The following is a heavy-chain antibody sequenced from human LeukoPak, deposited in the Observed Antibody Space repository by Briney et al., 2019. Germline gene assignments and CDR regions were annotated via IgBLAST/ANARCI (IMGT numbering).Heavy chain of an antibody. CDR1: GFTFSSYA. Sequence: RGSLRLSCAASGFTFSSYAMSWVRQAPGKGLEWVSAISGSGGSTYYADSVKGRFTISRDNSKNTLYLQMNSLRAEDTAVYYCAKGRVVVITAYYFDYWGQGTLVTVSS. V-gene: IGHV3-23*01. CDR3: AKGRVVVITAYYFDY. J-gene: IGHJ4*02. D-gene: IGHD3-22*01. CDR2: ISGSGGST.